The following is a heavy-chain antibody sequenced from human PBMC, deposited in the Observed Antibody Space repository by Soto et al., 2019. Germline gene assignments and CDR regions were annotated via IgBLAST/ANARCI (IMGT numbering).Heavy chain of an antibody. Sequence: QVQLVQSGAEVKKPGSSVKVSCKASGGTFSSYTISWVRQAPGQGLEWMGRIIPILGIANYAQEFQGRVTITADKPTRTAYMEPGSLSAEETAVYYCAILSEEQQRGVVDYCGQGTLVTVSS. CDR2: IIPILGIA. CDR1: GGTFSSYT. J-gene: IGHJ4*02. CDR3: AILSEEQQRGVVDY. V-gene: IGHV1-69*02. D-gene: IGHD6-13*01.